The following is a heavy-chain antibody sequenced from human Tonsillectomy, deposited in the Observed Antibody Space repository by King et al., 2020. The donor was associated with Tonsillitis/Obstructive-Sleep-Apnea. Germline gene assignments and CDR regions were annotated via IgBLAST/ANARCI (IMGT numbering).Heavy chain of an antibody. D-gene: IGHD3-22*01. CDR1: GGSISSYY. CDR2: MYYSGST. J-gene: IGHJ6*02. CDR3: ARHPTFYYASSGYRYGMDV. V-gene: IGHV4-59*08. Sequence: VQLQESGPGLVKPSETLSLTCTVSGGSISSYYWSWIRQPPGKGLEWIGYMYYSGSTNYNPSLKSRVTISVETSKNQFSLKVSSVTAADTAVYYCARHPTFYYASSGYRYGMDVWGQGTTVTVSS.